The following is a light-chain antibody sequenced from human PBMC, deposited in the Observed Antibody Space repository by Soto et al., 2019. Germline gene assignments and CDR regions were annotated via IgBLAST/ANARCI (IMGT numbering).Light chain of an antibody. CDR3: QQYNSYPWT. CDR2: KAS. Sequence: DIQMTQSPYSLSAAVGDRVTIACRASQNINTYLNWYQQKPGKAPKLLIYKASTLEVGVPSRFSASGSGTEFTLTINTLQPADFATYYCQQYNSYPWTFGQGTKV. CDR1: QNINTY. V-gene: IGKV1-5*03. J-gene: IGKJ1*01.